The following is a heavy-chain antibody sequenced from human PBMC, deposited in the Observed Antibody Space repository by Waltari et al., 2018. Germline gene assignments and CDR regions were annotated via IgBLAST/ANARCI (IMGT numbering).Heavy chain of an antibody. J-gene: IGHJ6*02. Sequence: EGQLVESGGGLVQPGGSLRLSCAASGFTFSDFYMHWVRQAPGKGLVWVSRIKADGSGATYADSVRGRFTISRDNTKSTLYLQMNSLRVDDTALYYCANHRPGGYGMYVWGQGTTVTVSS. CDR1: GFTFSDFY. CDR2: IKADGSGA. D-gene: IGHD2-15*01. V-gene: IGHV3-74*01. CDR3: ANHRPGGYGMYV.